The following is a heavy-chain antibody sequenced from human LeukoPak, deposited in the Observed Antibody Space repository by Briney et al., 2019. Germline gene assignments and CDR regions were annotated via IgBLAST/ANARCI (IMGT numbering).Heavy chain of an antibody. Sequence: GGSLRLSCAASGFIFSSYAMSWVRQAPGKGLEWVSGISGSGGSTYYADSVKGRFTISRDNSKNTLYLQMNSLRAEDTAVYYCAKDRFSSVHDWNYAFDYWGQGTLVTVSS. D-gene: IGHD1-7*01. CDR2: ISGSGGST. V-gene: IGHV3-23*01. J-gene: IGHJ4*02. CDR1: GFIFSSYA. CDR3: AKDRFSSVHDWNYAFDY.